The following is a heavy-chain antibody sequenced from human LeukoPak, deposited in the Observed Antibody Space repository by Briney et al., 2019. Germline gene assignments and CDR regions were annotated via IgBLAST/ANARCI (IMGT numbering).Heavy chain of an antibody. CDR2: INAGNGNT. CDR1: GYTFTGYA. Sequence: GASVKVSCKASGYTFTGYAIHWVRQAPGQRLEWMGWINAGNGNTKYSQKFQGRVTITRDTSATTAYMELSSLRSEDTAVYYCARDPNSGYHDYWGQGTLVTVSS. V-gene: IGHV1-3*01. D-gene: IGHD3-22*01. J-gene: IGHJ4*02. CDR3: ARDPNSGYHDY.